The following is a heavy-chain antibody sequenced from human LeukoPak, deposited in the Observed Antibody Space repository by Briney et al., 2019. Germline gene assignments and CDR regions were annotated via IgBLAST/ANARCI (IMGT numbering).Heavy chain of an antibody. V-gene: IGHV4-59*08. CDR3: ARLCKGGTGCLEIDP. D-gene: IGHD2-2*01. J-gene: IGHJ5*02. CDR1: GGSISSYY. CDR2: IYYSGST. Sequence: PSETLSLTCTVSGGSISSYYWSWIRQPPGKGLEWIGYIYYSGSTNYNPSLKSRVTISVDTSKNQFSLKLSSVTATDTAVYYCARLCKGGTGCLEIDPWGQGTLVTVSS.